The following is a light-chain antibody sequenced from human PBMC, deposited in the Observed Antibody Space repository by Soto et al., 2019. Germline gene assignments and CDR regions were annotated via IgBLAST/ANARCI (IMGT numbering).Light chain of an antibody. V-gene: IGKV1-5*03. Sequence: DIQMTQSPSTLSASVGDRVTITCRASQTIDIWLAWYQQRPGKPPNLLIYKASTLASGVPSRFSGSGSGTEFTLTINSLQPDDFATYYCQQYHIYSGTFGQGTKVEIK. CDR1: QTIDIW. J-gene: IGKJ1*01. CDR2: KAS. CDR3: QQYHIYSGT.